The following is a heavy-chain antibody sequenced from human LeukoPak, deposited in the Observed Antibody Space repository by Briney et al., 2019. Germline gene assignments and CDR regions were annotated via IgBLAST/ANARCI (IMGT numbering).Heavy chain of an antibody. CDR2: MNPNSGNT. J-gene: IGHJ3*02. CDR3: AGSPASSLLWFGELSGAFDI. D-gene: IGHD3-10*01. CDR1: GYTFTSYD. Sequence: ASVKVSCKASGYTFTSYDINWVRQATGQGLEWMGWMNPNSGNTGYAQKFQGRVTMTRNTSISTAYMELSSLRSEDTAVYYCAGSPASSLLWFGELSGAFDIWGQGTMVTVSS. V-gene: IGHV1-8*01.